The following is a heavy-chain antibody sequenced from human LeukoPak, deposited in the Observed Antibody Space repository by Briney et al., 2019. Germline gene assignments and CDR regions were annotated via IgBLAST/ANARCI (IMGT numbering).Heavy chain of an antibody. J-gene: IGHJ6*02. CDR1: GVTFSSYA. CDR2: ISGSGGST. Sequence: GGSLRLSCAASGVTFSSYAMSWVRQAPGKGLEWVSAISGSGGSTYYADSVKGRFTISRDNSKNTLYLQMNSLRAEDTAVYYCAKTLGFCSGGSCPRLRYYYYGMDVWGQGTTVTVSS. V-gene: IGHV3-23*01. CDR3: AKTLGFCSGGSCPRLRYYYYGMDV. D-gene: IGHD2-15*01.